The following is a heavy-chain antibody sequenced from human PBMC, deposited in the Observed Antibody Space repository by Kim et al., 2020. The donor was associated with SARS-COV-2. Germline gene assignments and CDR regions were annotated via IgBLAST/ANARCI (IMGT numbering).Heavy chain of an antibody. J-gene: IGHJ3*02. V-gene: IGHV3-11*06. D-gene: IGHD6-13*01. CDR3: ARDGIAAAGADTDAFDI. Sequence: VKGRFTISRDNAKNSLYLQMNSLRAEDTAVYYCARDGIAAAGADTDAFDIWGQGTMVTVSS.